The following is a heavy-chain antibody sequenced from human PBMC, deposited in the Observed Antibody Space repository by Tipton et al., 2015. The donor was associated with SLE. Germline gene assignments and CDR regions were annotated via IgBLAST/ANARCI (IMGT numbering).Heavy chain of an antibody. V-gene: IGHV4-34*01. CDR3: ARRCPKGLEY. J-gene: IGHJ4*02. D-gene: IGHD4/OR15-4a*01. CDR2: ISHPGST. Sequence: TLSLTCAVYGGSFRGYSWTWIRQPPGKGLEWIGEISHPGSTKYNPSLKSRVSISLDTSKNQFSLKLTSVTAADTAVYYCARRCPKGLEYWGQGTLVTVSS. CDR1: GGSFRGYS.